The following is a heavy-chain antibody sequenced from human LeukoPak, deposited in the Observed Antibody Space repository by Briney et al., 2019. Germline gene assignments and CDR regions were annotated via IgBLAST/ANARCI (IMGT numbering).Heavy chain of an antibody. Sequence: GASVKVSCKASGGTFSSYAISWVRQAPGQGLEWMGRIIPILGIANYAQKFQGRVTITTDESTSTAYMELSSLRSEDTAVYYCASGTYYDFWSGYLFDYWGQGTLVTVSS. CDR3: ASGTYYDFWSGYLFDY. CDR2: IIPILGIA. V-gene: IGHV1-69*04. J-gene: IGHJ4*02. CDR1: GGTFSSYA. D-gene: IGHD3-3*01.